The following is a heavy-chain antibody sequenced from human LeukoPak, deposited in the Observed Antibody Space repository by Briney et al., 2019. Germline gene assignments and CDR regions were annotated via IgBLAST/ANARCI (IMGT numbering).Heavy chain of an antibody. D-gene: IGHD5-18*01. CDR3: ARADKDSYGYCDD. CDR1: GGAFSDYT. CDR2: IIPILGIA. V-gene: IGHV1-69*02. J-gene: IGHJ4*02. Sequence: SVKVSCKASGGAFSDYTFNCVRQSPGQGLEWMGKIIPILGIANFAQRFQGRVTITADKSTSTAFMELSSLTSEDTAVYCCARADKDSYGYCDDRGQRTIVTV.